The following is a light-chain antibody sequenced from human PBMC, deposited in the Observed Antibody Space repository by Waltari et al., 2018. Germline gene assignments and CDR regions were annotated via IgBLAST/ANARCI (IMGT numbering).Light chain of an antibody. CDR1: QSVSRN. V-gene: IGKV3-15*01. CDR3: QQYNNWPPLT. Sequence: EIVMTQSPATLSVSPGESATLSCRASQSVSRNLAWYQQKPGQAPRLLIYKASTRATGIPARFSGSGSGTEFTLTISSLQSEDFAVYHCQQYNNWPPLTFGGGTKVEIK. J-gene: IGKJ4*01. CDR2: KAS.